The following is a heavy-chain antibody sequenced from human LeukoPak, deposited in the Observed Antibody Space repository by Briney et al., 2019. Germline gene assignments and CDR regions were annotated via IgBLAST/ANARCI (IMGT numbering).Heavy chain of an antibody. Sequence: ETLFLTCAVSGYSISSGYYWGWVRQPPGKGLEWIGSIDPSGSTYYNPSLKSRVTISVDTSKNQFSLKLSSVTAADTAVYYCARGPGQQLVHFDYWGQGTLVTVSS. CDR3: ARGPGQQLVHFDY. CDR2: IDPSGST. CDR1: GYSISSGYY. J-gene: IGHJ4*02. V-gene: IGHV4-38-2*01. D-gene: IGHD6-13*01.